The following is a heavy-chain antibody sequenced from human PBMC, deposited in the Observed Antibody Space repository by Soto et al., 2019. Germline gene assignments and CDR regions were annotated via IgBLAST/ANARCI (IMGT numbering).Heavy chain of an antibody. D-gene: IGHD4-17*01. Sequence: EGQLLQSGGGLVQPGESLRLSCAASVFTFSSSGMSWVRQAPGKGLEWGSSISIRGDYRYYADSVKGRFTISRDNSKNTLYLQMSSLTAEATALYYCANHGGFDFWGQGTMVAVSS. CDR1: VFTFSSSG. CDR2: ISIRGDYR. J-gene: IGHJ3*01. CDR3: ANHGGFDF. V-gene: IGHV3-23*01.